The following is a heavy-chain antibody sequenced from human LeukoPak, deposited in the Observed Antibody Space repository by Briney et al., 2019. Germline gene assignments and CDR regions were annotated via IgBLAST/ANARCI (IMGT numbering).Heavy chain of an antibody. CDR1: GGSIGSSSYY. CDR3: ATSGSYYPYDY. CDR2: IYYSGST. D-gene: IGHD1-26*01. Sequence: SETLSLTCTVSGGSIGSSSYYWGWIRQPPGKGLEWIGSIYYSGSTYYNPSLKSRVTISVDTSKNQFSLKLSSVTAADTAVYYCATSGSYYPYDYWGQGTLVTVSS. J-gene: IGHJ4*02. V-gene: IGHV4-39*07.